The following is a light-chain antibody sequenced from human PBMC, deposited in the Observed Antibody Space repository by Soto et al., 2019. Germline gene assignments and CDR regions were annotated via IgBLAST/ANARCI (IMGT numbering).Light chain of an antibody. V-gene: IGKV1-27*01. CDR3: HRYNSVPLT. Sequence: DIEMTQSPSSLSASVGDTVTITCRASQGIGNFLAWYQQKPGSFPKLLIYAASTFQSGGPSRFSGSGSGTEFTLTISSLQPEDVATYFCHRYNSVPLTFGGGTRVGIK. J-gene: IGKJ4*01. CDR1: QGIGNF. CDR2: AAS.